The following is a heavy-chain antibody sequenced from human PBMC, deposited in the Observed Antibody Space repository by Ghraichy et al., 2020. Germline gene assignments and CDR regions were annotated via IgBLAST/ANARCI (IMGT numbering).Heavy chain of an antibody. J-gene: IGHJ4*02. D-gene: IGHD3-10*01. CDR1: GFTFSSYA. V-gene: IGHV3-30-3*01. Sequence: LTCAASGFTFSSYAMHWVRQAPGKGLEWVAVISYDGSNKYYADSVKGRFTISRDNSKNTLYLQMNSLRAEDTAVYYCARGPDVLLWFGDVWGVDYWGQGTLVTVSS. CDR3: ARGPDVLLWFGDVWGVDY. CDR2: ISYDGSNK.